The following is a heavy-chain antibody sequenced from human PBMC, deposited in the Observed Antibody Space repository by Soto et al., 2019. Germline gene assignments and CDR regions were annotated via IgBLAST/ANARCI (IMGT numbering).Heavy chain of an antibody. J-gene: IGHJ4*02. CDR3: ARLGSIAAAGTPDY. CDR1: GFTFSDYY. CDR2: SSGSGSTI. D-gene: IGHD6-13*01. V-gene: IGHV3-11*01. Sequence: QVQLVESGGGLVKPGGSLRLSCAASGFTFSDYYMSWFRQAPGKGLVWVSYSSGSGSTIHDADSVKGRFTISRDNAKNSLDLQMNSLRAEDTAVYYCARLGSIAAAGTPDYWGQGTLVTVSS.